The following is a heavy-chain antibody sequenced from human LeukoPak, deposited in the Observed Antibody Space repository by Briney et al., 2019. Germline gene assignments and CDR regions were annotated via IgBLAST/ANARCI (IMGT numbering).Heavy chain of an antibody. CDR1: GFIFSDYS. Sequence: GGSLRLSCAASGFIFSDYSMNWVRQVQGKGLEWVSYISSSGSTIYYADSVKGRFTISRDNSKNSLYLQMNSLRTEDTALYYCAKGGWYDYFDYWGQGTLVTVSS. CDR3: AKGGWYDYFDY. V-gene: IGHV3-48*04. D-gene: IGHD6-13*01. J-gene: IGHJ4*02. CDR2: ISSSGSTI.